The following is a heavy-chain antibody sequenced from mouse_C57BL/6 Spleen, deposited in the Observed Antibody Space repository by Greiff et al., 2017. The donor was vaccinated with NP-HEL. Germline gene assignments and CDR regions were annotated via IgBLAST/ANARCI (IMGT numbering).Heavy chain of an antibody. V-gene: IGHV5-16*01. CDR3: ARDPPYFDV. CDR1: GFTFSDYY. Sequence: EVKLVESEGGLVQPGSSMKLSCTASGFTFSDYYMAWVRQVPEKGLEWVANINYDGSSTYYLDSLKSRFIISRDNAKNILYLQMSSLKSEDTATYYCARDPPYFDVWGTGTTVTVSS. J-gene: IGHJ1*03. CDR2: INYDGSST.